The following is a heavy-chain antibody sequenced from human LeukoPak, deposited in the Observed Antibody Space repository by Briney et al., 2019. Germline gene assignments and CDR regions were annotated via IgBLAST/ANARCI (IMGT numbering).Heavy chain of an antibody. Sequence: GGSLRLSCAASGFTFSSYSMNWVRQAPGKGLEWVSYISSSGSTIYYADSVKGRFTISRDNAKNSLYLQMNSLRAEDTAVYYCARDRNYVWGSYRSGFDYWGQGTLVTVSS. CDR1: GFTFSSYS. J-gene: IGHJ4*02. D-gene: IGHD3-16*02. CDR3: ARDRNYVWGSYRSGFDY. V-gene: IGHV3-48*04. CDR2: ISSSGSTI.